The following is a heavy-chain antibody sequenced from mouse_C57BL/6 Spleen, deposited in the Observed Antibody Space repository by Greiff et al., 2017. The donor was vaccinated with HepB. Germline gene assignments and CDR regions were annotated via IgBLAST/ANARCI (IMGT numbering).Heavy chain of an antibody. Sequence: EVKLQESGGGLVKPGGSLKLSCAASGFTFSDYGMHWVRQAPEKGLEWVAYISSGSSTIYYADTVKGRFTISRDNAKNTLFLQMTSLRSEDTAMYYCARADYGLYYYAMDYWGQGTSVTVSS. CDR3: ARADYGLYYYAMDY. CDR2: ISSGSSTI. V-gene: IGHV5-17*01. J-gene: IGHJ4*01. D-gene: IGHD2-4*01. CDR1: GFTFSDYG.